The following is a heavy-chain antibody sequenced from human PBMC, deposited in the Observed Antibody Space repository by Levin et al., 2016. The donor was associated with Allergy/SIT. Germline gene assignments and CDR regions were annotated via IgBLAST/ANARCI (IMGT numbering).Heavy chain of an antibody. CDR2: IYYSGST. D-gene: IGHD2-15*01. J-gene: IGHJ4*02. CDR3: ARADAVVAASPFDY. V-gene: IGHV4-59*01. Sequence: WIRQPPGKGLEWIGYIYYSGSTNYNPSLKSRVTISVDTSKNQFSLKLSSVTAADTAVYYCARADAVVAASPFDYWGQGTLVTVSS.